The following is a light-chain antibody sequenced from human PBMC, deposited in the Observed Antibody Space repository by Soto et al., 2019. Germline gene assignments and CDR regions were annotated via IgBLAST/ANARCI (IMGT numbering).Light chain of an antibody. CDR3: QQYNNYPLT. Sequence: DIQMTQSPPTLAASVGDRVNITCRASQRIGSWLAWYQQKPGKAPKLLIYHASRLSSGVPSRFSGTASGIXXXLXISXLXTXDFATYYCQQYNNYPLTFGVGTKV. V-gene: IGKV1-5*03. CDR2: HAS. J-gene: IGKJ4*01. CDR1: QRIGSW.